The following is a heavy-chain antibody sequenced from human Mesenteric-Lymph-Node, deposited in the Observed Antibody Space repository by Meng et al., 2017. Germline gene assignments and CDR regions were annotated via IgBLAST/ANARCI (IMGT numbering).Heavy chain of an antibody. Sequence: GESLKISCAASGFTFSSYEMNWVRQAPGEGPEWVAAISGRGDTTYYVDSVKGRFTISRDNSENTLFLQMNTLRADDTAVYYCTKNYGSGSDYFFFYGMDVWGQGTTVTVSS. V-gene: IGHV3-23*01. D-gene: IGHD3-10*01. J-gene: IGHJ6*02. CDR1: GFTFSSYE. CDR3: TKNYGSGSDYFFFYGMDV. CDR2: ISGRGDTT.